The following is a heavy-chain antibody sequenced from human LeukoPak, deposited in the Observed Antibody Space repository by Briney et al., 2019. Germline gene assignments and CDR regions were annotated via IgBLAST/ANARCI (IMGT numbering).Heavy chain of an antibody. D-gene: IGHD2-21*01. V-gene: IGHV3-7*01. CDR2: IKQDGSET. CDR3: ARDHTDPGLFFDY. Sequence: GGSLRLSRAASGFTVSSNYMSWVRQAPGKGREWVANIKQDGSETYYVDSVKGRFTISRDNTRNSLYLQMNSLRAEDTAVYYCARDHTDPGLFFDYWGQGTLVTVSS. CDR1: GFTVSSNY. J-gene: IGHJ4*02.